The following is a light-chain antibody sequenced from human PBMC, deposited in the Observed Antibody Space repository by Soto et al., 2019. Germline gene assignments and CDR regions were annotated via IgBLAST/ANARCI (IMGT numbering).Light chain of an antibody. V-gene: IGLV2-14*01. CDR1: SSDVGAYNY. CDR2: EVS. Sequence: QSALTQPASVSGSPGQSLTISCTGTSSDVGAYNYVSWYQHHPGKATKLMIYEVSNRPSGVSNRFSGSKSGNTASLTISGIQAEDEADDFCSSYTSSSSLVFVPRTKLTVL. CDR3: SSYTSSSSLV. J-gene: IGLJ1*01.